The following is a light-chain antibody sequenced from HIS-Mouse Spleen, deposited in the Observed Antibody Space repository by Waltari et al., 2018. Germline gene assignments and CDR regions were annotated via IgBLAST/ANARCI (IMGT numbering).Light chain of an antibody. Sequence: QSALTQPASVSGSPGQSITISCPGTSRDVGGYNYVTWYQQHPGKAPELMIYDVSNRPSGVSNRFSGSKSGNTASLTISGLQAEDEADYYCSSYTSSSFNVVFGGGTKLTVL. V-gene: IGLV2-14*03. J-gene: IGLJ2*01. CDR2: DVS. CDR1: SRDVGGYNY. CDR3: SSYTSSSFNVV.